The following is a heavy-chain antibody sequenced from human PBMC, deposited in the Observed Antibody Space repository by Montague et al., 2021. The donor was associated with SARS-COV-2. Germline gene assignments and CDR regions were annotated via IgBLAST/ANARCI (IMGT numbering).Heavy chain of an antibody. D-gene: IGHD3-16*02. CDR1: GFTFSNYD. V-gene: IGHV3-48*03. Sequence: SLRLSCAASGFTFSNYDMNWVRQAPGKGPECISYISTSAYTTSYAGSVKGRFTISRGNGKNSLYLQMNSLRVEDTAVYYCTRDYRSIVGDGLDIWGQGTKVTVSS. CDR3: TRDYRSIVGDGLDI. J-gene: IGHJ3*02. CDR2: ISTSAYTT.